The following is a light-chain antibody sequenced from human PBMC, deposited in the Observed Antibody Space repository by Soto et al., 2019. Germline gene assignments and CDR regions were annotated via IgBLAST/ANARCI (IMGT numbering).Light chain of an antibody. CDR3: SSFTSSTTYV. Sequence: QSALTQPASVSGSPGQSITISCTRTSSDVGGFNSVSWYQQHPGKAPKLVIYEVTNRPSGVSNRFSGSKSGITASLTISGLQAEDEADYYCSSFTSSTTYVFGTGTKLTVL. J-gene: IGLJ1*01. V-gene: IGLV2-14*01. CDR2: EVT. CDR1: SSDVGGFNS.